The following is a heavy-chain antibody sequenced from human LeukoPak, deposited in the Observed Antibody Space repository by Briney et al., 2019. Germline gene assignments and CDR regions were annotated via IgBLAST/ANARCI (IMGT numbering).Heavy chain of an antibody. CDR2: ISSSGSTI. Sequence: GGSLRLSCAASEFTFSSYSVTWVRQAPGKGLEWVSYISSSGSTIYYADSVKGRFTISRDNAKNSLYLQMNSLRAEDTAVYYCARVRSRYIWGTPQWPFDMWGQGTMVTV. CDR1: EFTFSSYS. J-gene: IGHJ3*02. D-gene: IGHD3-16*01. CDR3: ARVRSRYIWGTPQWPFDM. V-gene: IGHV3-48*04.